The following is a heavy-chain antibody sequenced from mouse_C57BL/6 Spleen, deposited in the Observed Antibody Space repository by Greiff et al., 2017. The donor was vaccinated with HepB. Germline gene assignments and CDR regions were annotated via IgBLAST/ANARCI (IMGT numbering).Heavy chain of an antibody. V-gene: IGHV1-26*01. D-gene: IGHD4-1*01. CDR2: INPNNGGT. J-gene: IGHJ1*03. CDR3: ARGPNWDGWYFDV. Sequence: EVQLQQSGPELVKPGASVKISCKASGYTFTDYYMNWVKQSHGKSLEWIGDINPNNGGTSYNQKFKGKATLTVDKSSSTAYMELRSLTSEDSAVYYCARGPNWDGWYFDVWGTGTTVTVSS. CDR1: GYTFTDYY.